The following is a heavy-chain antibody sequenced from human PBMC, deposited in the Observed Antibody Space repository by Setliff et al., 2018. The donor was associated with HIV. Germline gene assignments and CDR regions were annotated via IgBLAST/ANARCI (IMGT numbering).Heavy chain of an antibody. CDR3: AILAYSGSSDY. V-gene: IGHV1-46*01. Sequence: ASVKVSCKASGYTFTSYYIHWVRQAPGQGLEWMGMITPRDGRTNYEQKFQGRVTITRDTSASTAYMELSSLRSEDTAVYYCAILAYSGSSDYWGQGTLVTVSS. CDR2: ITPRDGRT. D-gene: IGHD1-26*01. J-gene: IGHJ4*02. CDR1: GYTFTSYY.